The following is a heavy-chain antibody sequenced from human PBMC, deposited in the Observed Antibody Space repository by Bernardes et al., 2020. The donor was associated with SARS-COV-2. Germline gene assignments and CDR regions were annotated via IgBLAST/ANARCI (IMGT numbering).Heavy chain of an antibody. D-gene: IGHD3-9*01. J-gene: IGHJ6*02. CDR3: ARHSDDILTGRFHYYYGMDV. CDR1: GGSISSYY. Sequence: SETLSLTCTVSGGSISSYYWSWIRQPPGKGLEWIGYIYYSGSTNYNPSLKSRVTISVDTSKNQFSLKLSSVTAADTAVYYCARHSDDILTGRFHYYYGMDVWGQGTTVTVSS. CDR2: IYYSGST. V-gene: IGHV4-59*08.